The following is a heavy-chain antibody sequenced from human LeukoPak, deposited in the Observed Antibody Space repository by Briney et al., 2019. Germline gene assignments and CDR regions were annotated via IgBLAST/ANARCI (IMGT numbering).Heavy chain of an antibody. Sequence: SETLSLTCTVSGGPISSYYWSWIRQPPGKGLEWIGYIYYSGSTNYNPSLKSRVTISVDTSKNQFSLKLSSVTAADTAVYYCATMVRGSIDYWGQGTLVTVSS. V-gene: IGHV4-59*08. CDR2: IYYSGST. CDR1: GGPISSYY. D-gene: IGHD3-10*01. J-gene: IGHJ4*02. CDR3: ATMVRGSIDY.